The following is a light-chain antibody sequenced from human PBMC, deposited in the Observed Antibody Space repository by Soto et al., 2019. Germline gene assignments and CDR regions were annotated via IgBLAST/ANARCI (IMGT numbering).Light chain of an antibody. CDR3: CSYVGSSTPSYV. V-gene: IGLV2-23*01. CDR2: EGS. J-gene: IGLJ1*01. CDR1: SSDVGNYNL. Sequence: QSALTQPASVSGSPGQSITISCTGTSSDVGNYNLVSWYQHHPGKAPKLMIYEGSKRPSGVSNRFSGSKSGNTASLTISGLQAEDEADYYCCSYVGSSTPSYVFGTGTKVTVL.